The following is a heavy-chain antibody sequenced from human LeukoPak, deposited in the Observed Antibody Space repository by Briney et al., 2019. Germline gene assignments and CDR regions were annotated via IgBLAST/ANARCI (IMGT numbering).Heavy chain of an antibody. V-gene: IGHV1-46*01. CDR3: ARDRGMITFGGVHRPPL. CDR2: INPSGGST. CDR1: GYTFTSYY. Sequence: ASVKVSCKASGYTFTSYYMHWVRQAPGQGLEWMGIINPSGGSTSYAQKFQGRVTMTRDTSTSTVYMELSSLRSEDTAVYYCARDRGMITFGGVHRPPLWGQGTLVTVSS. D-gene: IGHD3-16*01. J-gene: IGHJ4*02.